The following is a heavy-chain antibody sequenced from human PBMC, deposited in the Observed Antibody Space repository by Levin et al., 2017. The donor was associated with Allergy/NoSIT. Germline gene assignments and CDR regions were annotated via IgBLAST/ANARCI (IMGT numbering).Heavy chain of an antibody. V-gene: IGHV4-59*01. CDR3: ARGYSYGFN. J-gene: IGHJ4*02. CDR2: IYYSGST. D-gene: IGHD5-18*01. Sequence: ASETLSLTCTVSGGSISSYYWSWIRQPPGKGLEWIGYIYYSGSTNYNPSLKSRVTISVDTSKNQFSLKLSSVTAADTAVYYCARGYSYGFNWGQGTLVTVSS. CDR1: GGSISSYY.